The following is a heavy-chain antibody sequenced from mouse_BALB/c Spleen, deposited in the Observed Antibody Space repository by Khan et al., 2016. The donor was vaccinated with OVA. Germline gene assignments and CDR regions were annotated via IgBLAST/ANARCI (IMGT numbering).Heavy chain of an antibody. J-gene: IGHJ1*01. CDR1: GISITSGNYR. V-gene: IGHV3-5*02. CDR2: IYYSGTY. Sequence: VQLKQSGPGLVKPSQTVSLTCTVTGISITSGNYRWSWIRQFPGNKLEWIGNIYYSGTYTYNPSLTIRTTITSDTSKNQVFLKMNTLHAEDTATYYCARDYGSLYWYFDVWGAGTTVTVSS. CDR3: ARDYGSLYWYFDV. D-gene: IGHD1-1*01.